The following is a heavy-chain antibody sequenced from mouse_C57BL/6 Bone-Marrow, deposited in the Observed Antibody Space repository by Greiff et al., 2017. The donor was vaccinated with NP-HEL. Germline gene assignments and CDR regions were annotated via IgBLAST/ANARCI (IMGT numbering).Heavy chain of an antibody. V-gene: IGHV1-64*01. Sequence: VQLQQPGAELVKPGASVKLSCKASGYTFTSYWMHWVKQRPGQGLEWIGMIHPNSGSTNYNEKFKSKATLTVDKSSSTAYMQLSSLTSEDSAVYYCALYDGYYLFAYWGQGTLVTVSA. D-gene: IGHD2-3*01. CDR3: ALYDGYYLFAY. CDR1: GYTFTSYW. CDR2: IHPNSGST. J-gene: IGHJ3*01.